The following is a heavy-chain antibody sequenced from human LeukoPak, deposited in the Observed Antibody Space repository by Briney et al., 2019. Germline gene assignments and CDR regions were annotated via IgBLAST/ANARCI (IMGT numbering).Heavy chain of an antibody. CDR2: ISVGGTTT. Sequence: PGGSLRLSCVASGFTFSNYAMSWIRQAPGKGLEWVSSISVGGTTTYYADSVKGRFSISRDNSENTLYLQMNGLRADDTAVYFCAKAPLSGSWYSNYWGQGTLVTVSS. D-gene: IGHD1-26*01. J-gene: IGHJ4*02. V-gene: IGHV3-23*01. CDR1: GFTFSNYA. CDR3: AKAPLSGSWYSNY.